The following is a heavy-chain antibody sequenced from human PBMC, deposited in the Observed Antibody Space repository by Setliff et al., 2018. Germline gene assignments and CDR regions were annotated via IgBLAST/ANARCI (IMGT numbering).Heavy chain of an antibody. D-gene: IGHD2-8*01. CDR2: IGVYTGRT. J-gene: IGHJ4*02. Sequence: ASVKVSCKTSGYSFTSYGISWVRQAPGQGLEWMGWIGVYTGRTSSAQKFQDRVTMMTEKSTNMAYMELRGLTSNDTAVYYCLRLVRYCSRTTCQRTLGDEVWGQGTLVNRLL. V-gene: IGHV1-18*01. CDR3: LRLVRYCSRTTCQRTLGDEV. CDR1: GYSFTSYG.